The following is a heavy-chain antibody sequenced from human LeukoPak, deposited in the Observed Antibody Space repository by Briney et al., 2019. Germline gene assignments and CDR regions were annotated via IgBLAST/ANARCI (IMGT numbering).Heavy chain of an antibody. Sequence: PSETLSLTCTVSGGSVSSGSYYWSWIRQPPGKGLEWIGYIYYSGSTNYNPSLKSRVTISVDTSKNQFSLKLSSVTAADTAVYYCARDLGIAVRYNYYYYGMDVWGKGTTVTVSS. CDR3: ARDLGIAVRYNYYYYGMDV. V-gene: IGHV4-61*01. D-gene: IGHD6-19*01. CDR1: GGSVSSGSYY. CDR2: IYYSGST. J-gene: IGHJ6*04.